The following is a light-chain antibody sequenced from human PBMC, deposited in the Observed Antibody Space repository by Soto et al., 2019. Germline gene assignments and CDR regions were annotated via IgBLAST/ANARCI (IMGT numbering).Light chain of an antibody. J-gene: IGKJ1*01. CDR3: QEYNSYTWT. CDR1: RSISDW. Sequence: DIQMTQSPSTLSASVGDRVTITCRASRSISDWLAWYQQTPGKAPRLLIFDASSLASGVPSRFSGSGSGTEFTLTISSLQPDDFASFYCQEYNSYTWTFGQGTKGDNK. V-gene: IGKV1-5*01. CDR2: DAS.